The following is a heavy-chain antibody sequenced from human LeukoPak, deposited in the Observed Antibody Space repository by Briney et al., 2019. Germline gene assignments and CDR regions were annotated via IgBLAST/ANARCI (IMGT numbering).Heavy chain of an antibody. CDR3: ARDCSISSCYYYYYMDV. D-gene: IGHD2-2*01. CDR1: GYTFSAYY. CDR2: ISSTGTNI. V-gene: IGHV3-11*01. J-gene: IGHJ6*03. Sequence: GGSLRVSCAGSGYTFSAYYMRIRQAPGKGLECVSYISSTGTNIYYADSVKGRFTISRDNAKNPLYRQMNSLGAEDTAVYYCARDCSISSCYYYYYMDVWGKGTTVTISS.